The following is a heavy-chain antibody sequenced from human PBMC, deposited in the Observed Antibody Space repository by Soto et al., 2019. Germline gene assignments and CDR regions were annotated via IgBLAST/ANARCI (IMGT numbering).Heavy chain of an antibody. CDR1: GFTIGSYG. D-gene: IGHD3-3*01. J-gene: IGHJ4*02. V-gene: IGHV3-23*01. CDR3: VKDKERGGYDSDFDS. Sequence: PGGSLRLSCAASGFTIGSYGMGLVRQAPGKGLECVSTITGGNTYYAASVEGRFTISRDNYKNTLYLQMGSLRAEDTALYYCVKDKERGGYDSDFDSWGQGTLVTVSS. CDR2: ITGGNT.